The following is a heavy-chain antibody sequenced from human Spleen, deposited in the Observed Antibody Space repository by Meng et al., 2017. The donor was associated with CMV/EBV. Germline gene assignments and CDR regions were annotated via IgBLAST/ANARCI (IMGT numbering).Heavy chain of an antibody. CDR3: AGTLHFRYYFDY. Sequence: GGSLRLSCAASGFTFSSYEMNWVRQAPGKGLEWVSYISSSGSTIYYADSVKGRFTISRDNAKNSLFLQMNSLRAEDTAVYYCAGTLHFRYYFDYWGQGTLVTVST. V-gene: IGHV3-48*03. CDR2: ISSSGSTI. D-gene: IGHD3-3*02. J-gene: IGHJ4*02. CDR1: GFTFSSYE.